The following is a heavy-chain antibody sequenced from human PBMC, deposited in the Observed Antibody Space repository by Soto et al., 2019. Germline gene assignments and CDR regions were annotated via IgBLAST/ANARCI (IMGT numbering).Heavy chain of an antibody. CDR1: GFTFDDYA. D-gene: IGHD3-9*01. V-gene: IGHV3-9*01. J-gene: IGHJ6*03. CDR3: AKAILDVRYPDENYYMDV. CDR2: ISWNSGSI. Sequence: GGSLRLSCAASGFTFDDYAMHWVRQAPGKGLEWVSGISWNSGSIGYADSVKGRFTISRDNAKNSLYLQMNSLRAEDTALYYCAKAILDVRYPDENYYMDVWGKGTTVTVSS.